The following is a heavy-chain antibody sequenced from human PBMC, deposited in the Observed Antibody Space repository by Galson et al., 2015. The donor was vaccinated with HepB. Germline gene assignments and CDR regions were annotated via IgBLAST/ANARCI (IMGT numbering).Heavy chain of an antibody. Sequence: SLRLSCAASGFTFSSYSMNWVRQAPGKGLEWVSYISSSSSDIYYADSVKGRFTISRDNAKNSLHLQMNSLRAEDTALYYCARDIRMVRGAFDYRGQGALVTVSS. D-gene: IGHD3-10*01. CDR2: ISSSSSDI. CDR3: ARDIRMVRGAFDY. V-gene: IGHV3-21*05. CDR1: GFTFSSYS. J-gene: IGHJ4*02.